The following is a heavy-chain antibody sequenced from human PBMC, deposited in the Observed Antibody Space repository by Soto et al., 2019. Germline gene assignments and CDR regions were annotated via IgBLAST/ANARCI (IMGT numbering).Heavy chain of an antibody. CDR1: GGTFSSYA. CDR3: ARESRYCSGGSCYFLPGIDY. V-gene: IGHV1-69*12. J-gene: IGHJ4*02. CDR2: IIPIFGTA. D-gene: IGHD2-15*01. Sequence: QVQLVQSGAEVKKPGSSVKVSCKVSGGTFSSYAISWVRQAPGQGLEWMGGIIPIFGTANYAQKFQGRVTITADESTSTAYIELSSLRSEDMAVYYCARESRYCSGGSCYFLPGIDYWGQGTLVTVSS.